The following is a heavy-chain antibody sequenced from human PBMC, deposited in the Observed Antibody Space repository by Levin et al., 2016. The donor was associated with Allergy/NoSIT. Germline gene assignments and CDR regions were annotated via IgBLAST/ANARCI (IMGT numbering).Heavy chain of an antibody. V-gene: IGHV3-23*01. J-gene: IGHJ1*01. CDR1: GFTFGNYA. Sequence: GGSLRLSCAASGFTFGNYAMTWVRQAPGKGLEWVAAISDAGVYTYYAASVKGRFAVSRDNSKNTVYLQMNSLRAEDTALYFCARTSGSGVYPFEEYFQHWGRGTPVTVS. D-gene: IGHD5/OR15-5a*01. CDR2: ISDAGVYT. CDR3: ARTSGSGVYPFEEYFQH.